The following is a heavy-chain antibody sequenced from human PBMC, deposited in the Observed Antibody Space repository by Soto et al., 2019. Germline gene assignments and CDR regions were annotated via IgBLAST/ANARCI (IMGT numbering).Heavy chain of an antibody. CDR2: ISWNSGSI. J-gene: IGHJ6*02. Sequence: GGSLRLSCAASGFTFDDYAMHWVRQAPGKGLEWVSGISWNSGSIGYADSVKGRFTISRDNAKNSLYLQMNSLRAEDTALYYCAKDFTAAAGTSGYYYYGMDVWGQGTTVTVSS. D-gene: IGHD6-13*01. V-gene: IGHV3-9*01. CDR3: AKDFTAAAGTSGYYYYGMDV. CDR1: GFTFDDYA.